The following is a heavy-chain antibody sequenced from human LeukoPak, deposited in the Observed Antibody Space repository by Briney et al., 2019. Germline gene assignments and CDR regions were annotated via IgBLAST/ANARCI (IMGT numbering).Heavy chain of an antibody. J-gene: IGHJ5*02. V-gene: IGHV4-59*01. CDR2: IHYSGST. D-gene: IGHD2-2*01. Sequence: PSETLSLTCTVSGGSISSYYWSWIRQPPGKGLEWIGYIHYSGSTNYNPSLKSRVTISVDTSKNQFSLKLSSVTAADTAVYYCARGVRYCSSTSCYWYWFDPWGQGTLGTVSS. CDR3: ARGVRYCSSTSCYWYWFDP. CDR1: GGSISSYY.